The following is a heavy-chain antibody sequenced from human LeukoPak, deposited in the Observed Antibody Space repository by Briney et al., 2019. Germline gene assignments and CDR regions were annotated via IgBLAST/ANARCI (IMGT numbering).Heavy chain of an antibody. CDR3: AKDGRILNWFDP. Sequence: GASLRLSCAASGFTFSSFGMHWLRQAPGKGLEWVALIRFDGSKKYYADSVKGRFTISRDNSKNTLYLQMNSLRPDDTAVYFYAKDGRILNWFDPWGQGTLVTVSS. J-gene: IGHJ5*02. V-gene: IGHV3-30*02. CDR1: GFTFSSFG. CDR2: IRFDGSKK. D-gene: IGHD2-21*01.